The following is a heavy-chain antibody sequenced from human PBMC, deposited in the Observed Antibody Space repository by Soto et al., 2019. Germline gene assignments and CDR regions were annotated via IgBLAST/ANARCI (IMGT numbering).Heavy chain of an antibody. CDR2: ISAYNGNT. Sequence: ASVKVSCKASGYTFTSYGISWVRQAPGQGLEWMGWISAYNGNTNYAQKLQGRVTMTTDTSTSTAYVELRSLRSDDTAVYYCARKDYYDSSGYRRDFDYWGQGTLVTVSS. V-gene: IGHV1-18*01. CDR1: GYTFTSYG. CDR3: ARKDYYDSSGYRRDFDY. D-gene: IGHD3-22*01. J-gene: IGHJ4*02.